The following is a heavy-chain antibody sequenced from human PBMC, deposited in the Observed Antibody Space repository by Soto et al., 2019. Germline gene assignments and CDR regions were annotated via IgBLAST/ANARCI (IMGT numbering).Heavy chain of an antibody. V-gene: IGHV3-21*01. CDR1: GLTVSSKY. J-gene: IGHJ4*02. CDR3: ARVSAGIYFEY. D-gene: IGHD3-10*01. Sequence: GGSLRLSCAASGLTVSSKYMSWVRQAPGKGLEWVSAVSSTSIYIYYADSVKGRFTISRDNAKNSLYLQMNSLRAEDTAVYYCARVSAGIYFEYWGQGTLVTVSS. CDR2: VSSTSIYI.